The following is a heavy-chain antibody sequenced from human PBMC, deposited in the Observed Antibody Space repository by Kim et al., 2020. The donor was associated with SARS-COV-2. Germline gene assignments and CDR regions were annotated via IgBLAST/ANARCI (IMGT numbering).Heavy chain of an antibody. V-gene: IGHV1-46*01. CDR2: INPSGGST. CDR1: GYTFTSYY. Sequence: ASVKVSCKASGYTFTSYYMHWVRQAPGQGLEWMGIINPSGGSTSYAQKFQGRVTMTRDTSTSTVYMELSSLRSEDTAVYYCARDRRPLGYCSGGSCGRRGAFDIWGQGTMVTVSS. CDR3: ARDRRPLGYCSGGSCGRRGAFDI. D-gene: IGHD2-15*01. J-gene: IGHJ3*02.